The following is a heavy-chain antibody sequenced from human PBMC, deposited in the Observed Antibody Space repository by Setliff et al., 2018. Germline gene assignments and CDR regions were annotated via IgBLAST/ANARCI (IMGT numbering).Heavy chain of an antibody. CDR1: DFSVSSVYY. CDR3: ARTSTARYFDL. V-gene: IGHV4-38-2*01. D-gene: IGHD2-2*01. Sequence: SETLSLTCAVSDFSVSSVYYWGWIRQSPGKGLEWIASVYYSGTTYYNPSLESRVTMSIDTSKSHFSLNLYSVTAADTAVYYCARTSTARYFDLWGRGTLVNRLL. CDR2: VYYSGTT. J-gene: IGHJ2*01.